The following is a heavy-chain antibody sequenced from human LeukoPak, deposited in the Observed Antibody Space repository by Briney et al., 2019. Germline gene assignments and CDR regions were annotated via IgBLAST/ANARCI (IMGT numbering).Heavy chain of an antibody. J-gene: IGHJ6*04. CDR2: INPNSGGT. V-gene: IGHV1-2*02. D-gene: IGHD2-2*01. CDR1: GYTFTGYY. Sequence: ASVKVSCKASGYTFTGYYMHWVRQAPGQGLEWMGWINPNSGGTNYAQKFQGRVTMTRDTSISTAYMELSRLRSDDTAVYYCARGEPYCSSTSCLNLYGMDVWGKGTTVTVSS. CDR3: ARGEPYCSSTSCLNLYGMDV.